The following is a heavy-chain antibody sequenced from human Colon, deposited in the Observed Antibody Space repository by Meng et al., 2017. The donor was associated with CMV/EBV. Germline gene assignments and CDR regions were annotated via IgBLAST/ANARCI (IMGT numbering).Heavy chain of an antibody. CDR3: ASELRDGDYIDF. J-gene: IGHJ4*02. CDR2: INPNSGGT. Sequence: CQASGYTFTAYSLHWVRQAPGQVLEWMGRINPNSGGTNYGLKFQGRVTMTRDTSISTAYMELSWLRSDDTALYFCASELRDGDYIDFWGPGTLVTVSS. CDR1: GYTFTAYS. V-gene: IGHV1-2*06. D-gene: IGHD3-10*01.